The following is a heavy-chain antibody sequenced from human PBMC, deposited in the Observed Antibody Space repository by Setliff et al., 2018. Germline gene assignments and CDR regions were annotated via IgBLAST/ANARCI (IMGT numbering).Heavy chain of an antibody. V-gene: IGHV3-7*01. CDR3: FGAGTCSY. CDR1: GFSYSNCW. CDR2: INPDGSEK. Sequence: GGSLRLSCTASGFSYSNCWVSWVRQAPGKGLEWLASINPDGSEKYYVDSVKGRFTISRDNAKNSLSLQMNSLRTEGTAVYYCFGAGTCSYWGQGTLVTVSS. J-gene: IGHJ4*02. D-gene: IGHD3-10*01.